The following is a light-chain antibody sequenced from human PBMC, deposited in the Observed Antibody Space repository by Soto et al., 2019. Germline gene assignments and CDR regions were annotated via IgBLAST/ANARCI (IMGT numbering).Light chain of an antibody. CDR2: EVT. J-gene: IGLJ1*01. Sequence: QSALTQPPSASGSPGQSVTISCTGTSSDVGGYNSVYWYQQHPGKAPKLMIYEVTKRPSGVPDRFSGSKSGNTASLTVSGLQAEDEADDYCRSYADSNSYVFATGNKLAVL. CDR1: SSDVGGYNS. CDR3: RSYADSNSYV. V-gene: IGLV2-8*01.